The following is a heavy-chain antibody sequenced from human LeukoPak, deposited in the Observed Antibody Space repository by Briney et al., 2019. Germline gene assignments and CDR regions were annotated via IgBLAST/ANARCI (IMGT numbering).Heavy chain of an antibody. CDR2: ISGSGGST. V-gene: IGHV3-23*01. CDR3: AKGSSGWIMDAFDI. Sequence: GGSLRLSCAASGFTFRSYWMSWVRQAPGKGLEWVSAISGSGGSTYYADSVKGRFTISRDNSKNTLYLQMSSLRAEDTAVYYCAKGSSGWIMDAFDIWGQGTMVTVSS. D-gene: IGHD6-19*01. J-gene: IGHJ3*02. CDR1: GFTFRSYW.